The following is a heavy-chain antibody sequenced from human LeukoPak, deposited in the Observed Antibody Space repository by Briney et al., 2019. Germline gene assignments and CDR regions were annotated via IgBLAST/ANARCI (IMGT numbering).Heavy chain of an antibody. CDR2: ISYDGSNK. V-gene: IGHV3-30-3*01. CDR1: GFTFSSYA. J-gene: IGHJ4*02. CDR3: ASIPYYYGSVDY. Sequence: PGGSLRLSCAASGFTFSSYAMHWVRQAPGRGLEWVAVISYDGSNKYYADSVKGRFTISRDNSKNTLYLQMNSLRAEDTAVYYCASIPYYYGSVDYWGQGTLVTVSS. D-gene: IGHD3-10*01.